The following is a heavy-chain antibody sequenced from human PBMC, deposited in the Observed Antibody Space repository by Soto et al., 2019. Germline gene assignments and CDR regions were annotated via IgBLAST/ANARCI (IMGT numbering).Heavy chain of an antibody. CDR1: GFTFDDYV. J-gene: IGHJ6*02. Sequence: EVQLVESGGGLVQPGRSLRLSCAASGFTFDDYVMHWVRQAPGKGLEWVSGISWNSGSIGYADSVKGRFTISRDNAKNSLYLQMNSLRAEDTALYYCAKAAYYDSTPDVWGQGTTVTVSS. CDR3: AKAAYYDSTPDV. CDR2: ISWNSGSI. D-gene: IGHD3-22*01. V-gene: IGHV3-9*01.